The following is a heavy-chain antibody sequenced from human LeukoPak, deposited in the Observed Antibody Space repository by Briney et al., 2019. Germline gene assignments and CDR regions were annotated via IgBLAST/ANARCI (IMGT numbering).Heavy chain of an antibody. CDR2: IYSGGST. D-gene: IGHD7-27*01. CDR3: ARSNWDWLYFDY. J-gene: IGHJ4*02. Sequence: GGSLRLSCAASGFTVSSNYMSWVRQAPGKGLEWVSVIYSGGSTYYADSVKGRFTISRDNSKNTLYLQMNSLRAEDTAVYYCARSNWDWLYFDYWGQGTLVTVSS. CDR1: GFTVSSNY. V-gene: IGHV3-53*01.